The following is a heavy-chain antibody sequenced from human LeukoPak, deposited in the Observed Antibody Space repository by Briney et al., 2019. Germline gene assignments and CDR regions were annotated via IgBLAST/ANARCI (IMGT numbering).Heavy chain of an antibody. CDR3: ARGTARIDSSAWSYYFDY. D-gene: IGHD6-19*01. V-gene: IGHV4-39*07. CDR2: IYYSGST. Sequence: PSETLSLTCTVSGGSISSSNYYWGWIRQPPGKGLEWIESIYYSGSTYYNPSLKSRVTISVDTSKNQFSLKLSSVTAADTAVYYCARGTARIDSSAWSYYFDYWGQGTLLTVSS. CDR1: GGSISSSNYY. J-gene: IGHJ4*02.